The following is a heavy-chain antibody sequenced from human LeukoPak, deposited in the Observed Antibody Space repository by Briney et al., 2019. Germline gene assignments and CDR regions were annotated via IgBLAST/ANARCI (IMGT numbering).Heavy chain of an antibody. J-gene: IGHJ4*02. CDR2: ISYDGSEK. CDR1: GFTFSSFA. Sequence: GGSLRLSCSVSGFTFSSFALHWVRQAPGKGLEWVAAISYDGSEKYYADSVKGRFTISRDNSKNTLYLQMNSLRAEDTAVYYCARVYYGSGSYSFDYWGQGTLVTVSS. V-gene: IGHV3-30*04. D-gene: IGHD3-10*01. CDR3: ARVYYGSGSYSFDY.